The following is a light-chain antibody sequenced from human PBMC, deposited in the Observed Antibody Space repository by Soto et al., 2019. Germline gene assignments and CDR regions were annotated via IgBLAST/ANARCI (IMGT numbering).Light chain of an antibody. J-gene: IGKJ4*01. CDR1: QGIGID. V-gene: IGKV1-17*01. CDR2: AAC. Sequence: DIQMTQSPSSLSASVGDRVTITCRASQGIGIDLGWYQQIPGKAPQRLIYAACTIQSGVPSRFSGSGSGTDFTLTISSLQPEDFATYYCLQHYRYPLTFGGGTKVEI. CDR3: LQHYRYPLT.